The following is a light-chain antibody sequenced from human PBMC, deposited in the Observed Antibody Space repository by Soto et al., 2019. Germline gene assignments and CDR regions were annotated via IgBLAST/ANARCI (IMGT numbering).Light chain of an antibody. CDR2: AAS. CDR1: QAISSY. Sequence: DIHWTKSPSFLSAPVEARVTITCGAGQAISSYLAWNRQKPGKAPKRLIYAASTLQSGVPSRFSGSGSGTEFTLTISSLQPEDFATYYCQQLNSFGGGTKVEIK. CDR3: QQLNS. V-gene: IGKV1-9*01. J-gene: IGKJ4*01.